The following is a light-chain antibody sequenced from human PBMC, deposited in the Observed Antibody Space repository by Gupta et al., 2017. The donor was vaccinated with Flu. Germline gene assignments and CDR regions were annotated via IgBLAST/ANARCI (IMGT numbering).Light chain of an antibody. CDR2: SAS. V-gene: IGKV4-1*01. CDR3: QQYYSTHT. J-gene: IGKJ5*01. CDR1: RSVLYTYNNKNF. Sequence: VFLGERATLNCKSNRSVLYTYNNKNFLAWFQHKGGQPPRLLIHSASTREVGVPSRFSGGGSGTDFTLTINSLQTEDVAIYYWQQYYSTHTFGPGTRLEMK.